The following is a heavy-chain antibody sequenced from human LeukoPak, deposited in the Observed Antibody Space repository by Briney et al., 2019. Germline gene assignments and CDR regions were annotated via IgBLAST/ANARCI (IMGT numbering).Heavy chain of an antibody. CDR1: GYTFTSYG. J-gene: IGHJ4*02. D-gene: IGHD3-22*01. CDR2: ISAYNGNT. Sequence: ASVKVSCKASGYTFTSYGISWVRQAPGQGLEWMGLISAYNGNTNYAQKLQGRATMTTDTSTSTAYMELRSLRSDDTAVYYCAREPPDDSSGYYLAFGDWGQGTLVTVSS. V-gene: IGHV1-18*01. CDR3: AREPPDDSSGYYLAFGD.